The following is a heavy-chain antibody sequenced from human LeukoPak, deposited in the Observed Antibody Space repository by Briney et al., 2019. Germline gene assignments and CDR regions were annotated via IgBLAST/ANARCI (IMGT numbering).Heavy chain of an antibody. V-gene: IGHV4-31*03. CDR1: GDSISSRDYY. Sequence: SETLSLTCSVSGDSISSRDYYWNRIRQLPGKGLEWIGYIYHSGSTYNPSLQSRVTISLDTSKNQFSLRLTSVTAADTAVYYCAREGVAGPYCSGGRCYYYYYGLDVWGQGTTVTVSS. J-gene: IGHJ6*02. D-gene: IGHD2-15*01. CDR3: AREGVAGPYCSGGRCYYYYYGLDV. CDR2: IYHSGST.